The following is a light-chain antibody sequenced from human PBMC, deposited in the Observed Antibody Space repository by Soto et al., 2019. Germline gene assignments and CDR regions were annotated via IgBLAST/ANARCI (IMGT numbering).Light chain of an antibody. CDR1: QGIRSY. V-gene: IGKV1-9*01. CDR3: QQLNTFPPFFT. Sequence: DIKLTQSPSFLSASVGDRVTITCRASQGIRSYLDWYQQRPGKAPELLIYGASTLRPGGASRFSGSGSGTEFTLTISSLQPEDFATYFCQQLNTFPPFFTFGPGTKVDIK. CDR2: GAS. J-gene: IGKJ3*01.